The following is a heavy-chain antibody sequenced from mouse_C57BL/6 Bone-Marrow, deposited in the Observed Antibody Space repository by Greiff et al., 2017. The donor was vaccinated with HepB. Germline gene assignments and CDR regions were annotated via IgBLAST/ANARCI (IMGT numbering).Heavy chain of an antibody. D-gene: IGHD2-4*01. CDR1: GYTFTSYW. CDR3: GEDYDGAWFAY. V-gene: IGHV1-7*01. Sequence: QVHVKQSGAELAKPGASVKLSCKASGYTFTSYWMHWVKQRPGQGLEWIGYINPSSGYTKYNQKFKDKATLTADKSSSTAYMQLSSLTYEDSAVYYCGEDYDGAWFAYWGQGTLVTVSA. CDR2: INPSSGYT. J-gene: IGHJ3*01.